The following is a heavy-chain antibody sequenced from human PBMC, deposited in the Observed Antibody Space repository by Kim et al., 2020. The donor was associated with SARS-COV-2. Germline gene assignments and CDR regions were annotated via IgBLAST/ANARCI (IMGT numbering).Heavy chain of an antibody. CDR3: AVDYGVNSRGFDY. CDR2: INPNSGDT. V-gene: IGHV1-2*06. Sequence: ASVKVSCKASGYTFTGYYMHWVRQAPGQGPEWMGRINPNSGDTNYAQKFQGRVTLTRDTSISTAYMELSRLRSDDTAVFYCAVDYGVNSRGFDYWGQGPL. J-gene: IGHJ4*02. D-gene: IGHD4-17*01. CDR1: GYTFTGYY.